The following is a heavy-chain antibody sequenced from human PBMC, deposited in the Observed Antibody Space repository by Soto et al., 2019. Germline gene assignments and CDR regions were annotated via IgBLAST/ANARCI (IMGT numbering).Heavy chain of an antibody. V-gene: IGHV5-51*01. CDR2: IYSGDSDT. Sequence: GESPKISCKSSGYSFTSYWNDWVRQMPGKGLEWMGIIYSGDSDTIYRPSFQGQVPISADKTINAAYPQWSRLKASDTAMYYCAKFSYDILTGYPAPFDYWGQGTLVTVSS. D-gene: IGHD3-9*01. J-gene: IGHJ4*02. CDR1: GYSFTSYW. CDR3: AKFSYDILTGYPAPFDY.